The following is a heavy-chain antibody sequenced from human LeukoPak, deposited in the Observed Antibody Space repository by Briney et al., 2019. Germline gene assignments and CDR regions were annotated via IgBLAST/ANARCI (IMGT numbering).Heavy chain of an antibody. Sequence: SETLSLTCTVSGGSICSGSYYWSWIRQPAGKGLEWIGRIYTSGSTNYNPSLKSRVTMSVDTSKNQFSLKLSSVTAADTAVYYCARIYSSSWFLNWFDPWGQGTLVTVSS. CDR3: ARIYSSSWFLNWFDP. CDR1: GGSICSGSYY. V-gene: IGHV4-61*02. CDR2: IYTSGST. J-gene: IGHJ5*02. D-gene: IGHD6-13*01.